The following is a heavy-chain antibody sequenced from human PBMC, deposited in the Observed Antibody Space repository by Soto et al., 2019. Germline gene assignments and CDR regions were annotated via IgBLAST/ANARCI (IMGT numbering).Heavy chain of an antibody. CDR1: GYTFNTYY. Sequence: QVQLVQSGAEVRKPGASVKVSCRPSGYTFNTYYLHWLRQAPGQALKWMGVIHPSGGGTTYAQKFLGRVTVTRYTSTTTVFMELSSLRSDDTAVYYCARGGHIAVVTASFDNWGQGTLVTVSS. J-gene: IGHJ4*02. V-gene: IGHV1-46*02. CDR3: ARGGHIAVVTASFDN. CDR2: IHPSGGGT. D-gene: IGHD2-21*02.